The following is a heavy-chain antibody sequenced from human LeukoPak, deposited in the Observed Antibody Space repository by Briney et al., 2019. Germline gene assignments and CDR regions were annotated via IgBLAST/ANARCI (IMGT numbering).Heavy chain of an antibody. CDR3: AKIHRFLEWLGRYYYYGMDV. CDR1: GFTFSSYA. CDR2: IGGSGGST. J-gene: IGHJ6*02. Sequence: PGGSLRLSCAASGFTFSSYAMSWVRQAPGKGLEWVPAIGGSGGSTYYADSVKGRFTISRDNSKNTLYLQMNSLRAEDTAVYYCAKIHRFLEWLGRYYYYGMDVWGQGTTVTVSS. V-gene: IGHV3-23*01. D-gene: IGHD3-3*01.